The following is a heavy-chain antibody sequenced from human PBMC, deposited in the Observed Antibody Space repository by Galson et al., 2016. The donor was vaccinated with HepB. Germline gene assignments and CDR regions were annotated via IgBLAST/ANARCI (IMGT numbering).Heavy chain of an antibody. Sequence: SLRLSCAASGFTLSDYWMTWVRQAPGKGLEWVANINEDGNIKLYVNSVKGRFTISRDNTRNSVYLEMNSLSGDDTAVYYCARLSRPYGLDVWGQGTTVTVSS. V-gene: IGHV3-7*01. CDR2: INEDGNIK. J-gene: IGHJ6*02. CDR1: GFTLSDYW. D-gene: IGHD6-13*01. CDR3: ARLSRPYGLDV.